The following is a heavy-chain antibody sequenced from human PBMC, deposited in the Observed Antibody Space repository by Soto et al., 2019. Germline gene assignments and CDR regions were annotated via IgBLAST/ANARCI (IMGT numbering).Heavy chain of an antibody. V-gene: IGHV1-2*02. CDR2: INPKSGGT. CDR1: GYTFTVYY. Sequence: ASVKVSCKASGYTFTVYYMHWVRQAPGQGLEWMGWINPKSGGTMYPQKFQGRVTMTWDTSISTAYMALTRLRSNNTAVYYCARDLAKGGGSAGFDYWGQGTLVTVSS. J-gene: IGHJ4*02. D-gene: IGHD1-26*01. CDR3: ARDLAKGGGSAGFDY.